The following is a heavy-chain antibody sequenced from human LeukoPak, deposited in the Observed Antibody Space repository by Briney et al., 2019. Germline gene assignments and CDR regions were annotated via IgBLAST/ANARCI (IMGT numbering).Heavy chain of an antibody. CDR3: ARDFKSEYYDSSVFFDY. Sequence: PGGSLRLSCAASGFTFSSYSMNWVRQAPGKGLEWVSSISSSSSYIYYADSVKGRFTISRDNAKNSLYLQMNSLRAEDTAVYYCARDFKSEYYDSSVFFDYWGQGTLVTVSS. CDR1: GFTFSSYS. V-gene: IGHV3-21*01. D-gene: IGHD3-22*01. CDR2: ISSSSSYI. J-gene: IGHJ4*02.